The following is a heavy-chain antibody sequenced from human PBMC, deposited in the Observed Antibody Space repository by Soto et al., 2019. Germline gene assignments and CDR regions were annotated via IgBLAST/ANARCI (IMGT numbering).Heavy chain of an antibody. CDR3: ARPARGYSAYAYYFDY. J-gene: IGHJ4*02. V-gene: IGHV4-34*01. D-gene: IGHD5-12*01. Sequence: SETLSLTCAVYGGSFSGYYWSWIRQPPGKGLEWIGEINHSGSTNYNPSLKSRVTISVDTSKNQFSLKLSSVTAADTAVYYCARPARGYSAYAYYFDYWGQGTLVTVSS. CDR2: INHSGST. CDR1: GGSFSGYY.